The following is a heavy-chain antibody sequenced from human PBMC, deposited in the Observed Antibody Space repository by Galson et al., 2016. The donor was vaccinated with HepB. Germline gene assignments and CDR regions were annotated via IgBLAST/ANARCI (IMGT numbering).Heavy chain of an antibody. J-gene: IGHJ4*02. CDR1: GFTFSSYG. V-gene: IGHV3-33*01. D-gene: IGHD2-21*02. CDR2: IWFDGSNK. CDR3: ASQVCGGDCYSRLDY. Sequence: SLRLSCAASGFTFSSYGMHWVRQAPGKGLEWVAVIWFDGSNKYYADSVKGRFTISRDNSKNTLYLQINSLRAEDTAVYYCASQVCGGDCYSRLDYWGQGTLVTVSS.